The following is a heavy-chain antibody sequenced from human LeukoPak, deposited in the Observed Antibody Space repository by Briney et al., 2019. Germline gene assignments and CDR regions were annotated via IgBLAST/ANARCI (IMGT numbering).Heavy chain of an antibody. J-gene: IGHJ1*01. Sequence: GGSPRLSCAASGFTFSSYAMSWVRQAPGKGLEWVSAISGSGGSTYYADSVKGRFTISRDNSKNTLYLQMNSLRAEDTAVYYCAKDLGGDCTNGVCYTSAEYFQHWGQGTLVTVSS. CDR2: ISGSGGST. CDR3: AKDLGGDCTNGVCYTSAEYFQH. D-gene: IGHD2-8*01. CDR1: GFTFSSYA. V-gene: IGHV3-23*01.